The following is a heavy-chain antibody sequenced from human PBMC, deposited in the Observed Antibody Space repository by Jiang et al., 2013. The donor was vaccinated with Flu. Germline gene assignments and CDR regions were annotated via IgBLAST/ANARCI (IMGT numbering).Heavy chain of an antibody. V-gene: IGHV3-30*01. J-gene: IGHJ4*02. Sequence: VQLVESGGGVVQPGRSLRLSCAASGFTFSSYAMHWVRQAPGKGLEWVAVISYDGSNKYYADSVKGRFTISRDNSKNTLYLQMNSLRAEDTAVYYCARASVGATLCFDYWGQGTLVTVSS. D-gene: IGHD1-26*01. CDR2: ISYDGSNK. CDR1: GFTFSSYA. CDR3: ARASVGATLCFDY.